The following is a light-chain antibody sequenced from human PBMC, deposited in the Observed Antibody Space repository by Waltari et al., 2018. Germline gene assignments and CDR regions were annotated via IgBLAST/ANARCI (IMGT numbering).Light chain of an antibody. CDR2: GAY. Sequence: EILVTQSPATLSVSQGERVSTACRASQTVGTSLAWYQQKPGQTPRLLIFGAYSRASGVPARFSGSGSGTDFTLAISSLQSEDFAVYYCQQYEDWPRHSFGGGTKVQIE. CDR3: QQYEDWPRHS. V-gene: IGKV3-15*01. J-gene: IGKJ4*01. CDR1: QTVGTS.